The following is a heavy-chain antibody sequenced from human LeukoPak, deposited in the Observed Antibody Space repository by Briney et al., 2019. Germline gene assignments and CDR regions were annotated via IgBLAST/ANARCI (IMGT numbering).Heavy chain of an antibody. V-gene: IGHV1-46*01. CDR3: ARDNSVEDTAWWFDP. CDR2: INPSGGRT. CDR1: GYTFTSYY. D-gene: IGHD4-23*01. Sequence: GASVKVSCKASGYTFTSYYVHWVRQAPGQGLELMGIINPSGGRTSYAQKFQGRVTMTRDMSTSTDYMELSSLRSEDTAVYYCARDNSVEDTAWWFDPWGQGTLVTVSS. J-gene: IGHJ5*02.